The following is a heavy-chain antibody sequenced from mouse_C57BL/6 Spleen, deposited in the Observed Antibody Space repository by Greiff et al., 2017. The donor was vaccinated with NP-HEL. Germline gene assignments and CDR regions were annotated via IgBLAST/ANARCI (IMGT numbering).Heavy chain of an antibody. CDR2: IRNKANNHAT. V-gene: IGHV6-6*01. CDR3: TRGGPLWYPFAY. CDR1: GFTFSDAW. J-gene: IGHJ3*01. D-gene: IGHD2-1*01. Sequence: EVKLEESGGGLVQPGGSMKLSCAASGFTFSDAWMDWVRQSPEKGLEWVAEIRNKANNHATYYAESVKGRFTISRDDSKSSVYLQMNSLRAEDTGIYYCTRGGPLWYPFAYWGQGTLVTVSA.